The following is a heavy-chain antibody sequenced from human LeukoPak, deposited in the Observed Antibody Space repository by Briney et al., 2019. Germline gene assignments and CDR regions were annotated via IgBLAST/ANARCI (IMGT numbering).Heavy chain of an antibody. CDR3: ARIGWYFHNDY. V-gene: IGHV4-34*01. Sequence: SEPLSLTCAVYGGSFSGYYWSWIRQPPGKGLEWIGEINHSGSTNYNPSLKSRVTISVDTSKNQFSLKLSSVTAADTAVYYCARIGWYFHNDYWGQGTLVTVSS. J-gene: IGHJ4*02. CDR1: GGSFSGYY. CDR2: INHSGST. D-gene: IGHD6-19*01.